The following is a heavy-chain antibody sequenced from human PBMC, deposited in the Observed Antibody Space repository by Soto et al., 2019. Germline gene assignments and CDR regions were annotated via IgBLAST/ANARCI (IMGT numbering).Heavy chain of an antibody. V-gene: IGHV3-74*01. CDR3: AKDEVLVEVVARDYYGMDV. CDR2: INKDGSTT. J-gene: IGHJ6*02. Sequence: GGSLRLSCAVSGFTFSNYWMHWVRQAPGKGLLYLSYINKDGSTTNYADSVKGRFTISRDNAKNTLYLQMNSLRAEDTAVYYSAKDEVLVEVVARDYYGMDVWGQGTTVTVSS. D-gene: IGHD2-15*01. CDR1: GFTFSNYW.